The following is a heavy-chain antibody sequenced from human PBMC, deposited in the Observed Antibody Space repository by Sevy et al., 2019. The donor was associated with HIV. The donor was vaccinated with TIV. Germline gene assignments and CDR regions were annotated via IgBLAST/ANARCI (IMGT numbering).Heavy chain of an antibody. Sequence: GGSLRLSCGASGFSFKDYNMHWVRQAPGKGLEWVAIIFYDGSNKFYGDSVEGRFTISRDNSKNTLYLQMSSLRDEDTALYYCGGDGVYSGYDYSLDYWGPGTLVTVSS. D-gene: IGHD5-12*01. CDR3: GGDGVYSGYDYSLDY. J-gene: IGHJ4*02. CDR1: GFSFKDYN. V-gene: IGHV3-33*01. CDR2: IFYDGSNK.